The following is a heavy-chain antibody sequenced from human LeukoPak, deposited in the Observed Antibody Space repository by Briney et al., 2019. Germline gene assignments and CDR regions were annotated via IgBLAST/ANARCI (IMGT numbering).Heavy chain of an antibody. CDR3: ARRTGYYNYMDV. J-gene: IGHJ6*03. D-gene: IGHD2-8*02. CDR2: MNPNSGTT. CDR1: GYTFTSYD. Sequence: GASVKVSCKASGYTFTSYDMNWVRQATGQGLEWMGWMNPNSGTTGYAQKFQGRVTMTRDTFISTAYMELSSLRSEDTAVYYCARRTGYYNYMDVWGKGTTVTVSS. V-gene: IGHV1-8*01.